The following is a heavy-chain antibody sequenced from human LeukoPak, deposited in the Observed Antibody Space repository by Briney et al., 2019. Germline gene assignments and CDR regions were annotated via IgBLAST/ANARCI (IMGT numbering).Heavy chain of an antibody. CDR1: AGCISSADYY. V-gene: IGHV4-30-4*01. D-gene: IGHD2-8*01. Sequence: SQTLSLTCTVSAGCISSADYYWRWLRQPPGTGLDWTGYIYYSGSPYYNPSLKSRVTISVGTSKNPFSLKLTSVTAADTAVYYCARGRGAHCTNGACPHYYDHCMDVWGQGTTVTVSS. CDR2: IYYSGSP. J-gene: IGHJ6*02. CDR3: ARGRGAHCTNGACPHYYDHCMDV.